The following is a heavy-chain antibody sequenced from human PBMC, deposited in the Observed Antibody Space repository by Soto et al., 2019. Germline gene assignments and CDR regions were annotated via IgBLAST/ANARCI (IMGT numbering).Heavy chain of an antibody. CDR1: GGSISSYY. CDR2: IYYSGST. J-gene: IGHJ6*03. V-gene: IGHV4-59*01. CDR3: ARDAAAMVLGGLIGDYYMDV. D-gene: IGHD5-18*01. Sequence: SETLSLTCTVSGGSISSYYWSWIRQPPGKGLEWIGYIYYSGSTNYNPSLKSRVTISVDTSKNQFSLKLSSVTAADTAVYYCARDAAAMVLGGLIGDYYMDVWGKGTTVTVSS.